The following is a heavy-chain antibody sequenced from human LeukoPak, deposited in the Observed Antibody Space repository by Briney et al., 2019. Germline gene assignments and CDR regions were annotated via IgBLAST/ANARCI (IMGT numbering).Heavy chain of an antibody. CDR1: GFTFSTYA. J-gene: IGHJ4*02. CDR3: ARGDYVDPEFDY. CDR2: TYYSGST. Sequence: PGGSLRLSCAASGFTFSTYAMSWVRQPPGKGLEWIGSTYYSGSTYYNPSLKSRVTISVDTSKNQFSLKLSSVTAADTAVYYCARGDYVDPEFDYWGQGTLVTVSS. D-gene: IGHD4-17*01. V-gene: IGHV4-39*01.